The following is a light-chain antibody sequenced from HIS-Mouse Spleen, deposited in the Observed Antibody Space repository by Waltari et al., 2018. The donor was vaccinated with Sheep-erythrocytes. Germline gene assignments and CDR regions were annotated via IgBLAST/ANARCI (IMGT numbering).Light chain of an antibody. CDR1: SSDVGGYND. V-gene: IGLV2-8*01. CDR2: EVS. Sequence: QSALTQPPSASGSPGQSVTISCTGTSSDVGGYNDVSWYQQHPGKAPKPMSYEVSKRPSGCPGRFSGSKSGNTASLTISGLQAEDEADYYCCSYAGSYNHVFATGTKVTVL. CDR3: CSYAGSYNHV. J-gene: IGLJ1*01.